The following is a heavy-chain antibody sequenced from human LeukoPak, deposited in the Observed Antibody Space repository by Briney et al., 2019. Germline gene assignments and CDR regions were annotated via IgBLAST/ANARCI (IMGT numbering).Heavy chain of an antibody. CDR1: GGSISSYY. Sequence: SETLSLTCTVSGGSISSYYWSWIREPPGKGLKWIGYIYYSGSTSYSPSLRSRVTISVDTSKNQFSLKLSSVTAADTAVYYCARETSQKGAHYMDVWGKGTTVTISS. V-gene: IGHV4-59*01. D-gene: IGHD3-16*01. CDR2: IYYSGST. CDR3: ARETSQKGAHYMDV. J-gene: IGHJ6*03.